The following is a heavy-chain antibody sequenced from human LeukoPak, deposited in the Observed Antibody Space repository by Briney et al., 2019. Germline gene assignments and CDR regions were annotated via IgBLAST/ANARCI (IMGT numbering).Heavy chain of an antibody. J-gene: IGHJ3*02. CDR3: ARGFLFEYYYDSSGSPHAFDI. Sequence: GGSLRLSCAASGFTVSSNYMSWVRQAPGKGLEWVSVIYSGGGTYYADSVKGRFTISRDNSKNTLYLQMNSLRAEDTAVYYCARGFLFEYYYDSSGSPHAFDIWGQGTMVTVSS. CDR1: GFTVSSNY. V-gene: IGHV3-66*02. CDR2: IYSGGGT. D-gene: IGHD3-22*01.